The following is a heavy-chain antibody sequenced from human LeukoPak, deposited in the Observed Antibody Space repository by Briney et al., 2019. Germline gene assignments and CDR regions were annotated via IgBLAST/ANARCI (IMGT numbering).Heavy chain of an antibody. Sequence: ASVKVSCKASGYTFTSYYMHWVRQGPGKGLAWMGIINPSGGSTSYAQKFQGRVTMTRDTSTNTVYMELSSLRSEDTAVFYCVRGASSIAALNPFWYFDLWGRGTLVTVSS. D-gene: IGHD6-6*01. CDR1: GYTFTSYY. CDR2: INPSGGST. CDR3: VRGASSIAALNPFWYFDL. V-gene: IGHV1-46*01. J-gene: IGHJ2*01.